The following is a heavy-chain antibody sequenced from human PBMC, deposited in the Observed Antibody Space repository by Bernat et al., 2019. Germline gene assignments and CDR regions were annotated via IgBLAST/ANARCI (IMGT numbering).Heavy chain of an antibody. CDR2: IWYDGSNK. J-gene: IGHJ4*02. D-gene: IGHD4-17*01. CDR1: GFTFSSYA. V-gene: IGHV3-33*08. CDR3: ARGGDYEFDY. Sequence: VQLLESGGGLVQPGGSLRLSCAASGFTFSSYAMSWVRQAPGKGLEWVAVIWYDGSNKYYADSVKGRFTISRDNSKNTLYLQMNSLRAEDTAVYYCARGGDYEFDYWGQGTLVTVSS.